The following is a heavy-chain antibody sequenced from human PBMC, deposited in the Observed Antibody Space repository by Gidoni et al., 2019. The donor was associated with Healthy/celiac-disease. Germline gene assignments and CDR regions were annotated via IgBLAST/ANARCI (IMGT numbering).Heavy chain of an antibody. V-gene: IGHV4-34*01. D-gene: IGHD6-19*01. CDR2: INHSGST. J-gene: IGHJ5*02. CDR3: ARGISSGWSHLNWFDP. CDR1: GGSFSGYY. Sequence: QVQLQQWGAGLLKPSETLSLTCAVYGGSFSGYYWSWIRQPPGKGLEWIGEINHSGSTNYNPSLKSRVTISVDTSKNQFSLKLSSVTAADTAVYYCARGISSGWSHLNWFDPWGQGTLVTVSS.